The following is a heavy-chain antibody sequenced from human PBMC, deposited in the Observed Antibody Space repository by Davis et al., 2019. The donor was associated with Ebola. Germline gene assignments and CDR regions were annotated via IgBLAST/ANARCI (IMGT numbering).Heavy chain of an antibody. J-gene: IGHJ4*02. Sequence: SETLSLTCTVSGGSVSSGGYYWNWIRQPPGKGLEWIGYIYYSGSTNYNPSLKSRVTISVDTSKNQFSLKLSSVTAADTAVYYCARCATPEGLDYWGQGTLVTVSS. CDR3: ARCATPEGLDY. CDR2: IYYSGST. V-gene: IGHV4-61*08. CDR1: GGSVSSGGYY. D-gene: IGHD2-15*01.